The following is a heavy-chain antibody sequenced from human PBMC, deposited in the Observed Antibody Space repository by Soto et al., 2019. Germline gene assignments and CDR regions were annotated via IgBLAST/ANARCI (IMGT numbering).Heavy chain of an antibody. V-gene: IGHV1-18*01. J-gene: IGHJ6*02. CDR1: GYTFTSYG. CDR2: ISAYNGNT. CDR3: ARDADTAMVTYGMDV. D-gene: IGHD5-18*01. Sequence: ASVKVSCKASGYTFTSYGISWVRQAPGQGLEWMGWISAYNGNTNYAQKHQGRVTMTTDTSTSTAYMELRSLRSDDPAVFYCARDADTAMVTYGMDVWGQGTTVTVSS.